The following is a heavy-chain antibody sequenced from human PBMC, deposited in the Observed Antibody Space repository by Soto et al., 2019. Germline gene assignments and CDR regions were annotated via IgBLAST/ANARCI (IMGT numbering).Heavy chain of an antibody. CDR2: ISSGGDYI. D-gene: IGHD1-26*01. V-gene: IGHV3-21*01. Sequence: EVQVVESGGGLVQPGGSLRLSCSFTFSTYSMNWVRQAPGKGLEWVASISSGGDYIKYADSVKGRFTISRDNAKNSVSLQMNSLRVDDTAIYFCTRDQGGSYDSWFDPWGQGTLVTVSS. J-gene: IGHJ5*02. CDR3: TRDQGGSYDSWFDP. CDR1: FTFSTYS.